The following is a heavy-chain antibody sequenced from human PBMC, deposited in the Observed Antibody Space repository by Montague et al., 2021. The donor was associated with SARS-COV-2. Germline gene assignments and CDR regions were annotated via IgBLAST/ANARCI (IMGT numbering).Heavy chain of an antibody. J-gene: IGHJ4*02. Sequence: SETLSLTCAVYGGSFSGYYWTWIRQSPGKGLEWIADINHSGTTNYNFNLSLRSRVTISVDTSKIKFSLKLSSETAADTGVYYCARWDPETLTLIGLRGKSASDXWGQGTMVTVSS. D-gene: IGHD4-23*01. CDR3: ARWDPETLTLIGLRGKSASDX. CDR1: GGSFSGYY. V-gene: IGHV4-34*01. CDR2: INHSGTT.